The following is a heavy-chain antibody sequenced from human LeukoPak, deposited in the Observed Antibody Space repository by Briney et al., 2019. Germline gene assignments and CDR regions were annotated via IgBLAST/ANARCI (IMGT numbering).Heavy chain of an antibody. CDR1: GGSINSYC. D-gene: IGHD2-15*01. J-gene: IGHJ4*02. CDR3: ARGSSSSSWWFNFDY. CDR2: ICTSGSA. V-gene: IGHV4-4*07. Sequence: SETLSLTCTVSGGSINSYCCSWIRQPAGKGLEWIGRICTSGSANYSPSLKTRVTMSEDTSKNQFSLRLSSVTAADTAVYYCARGSSSSSWWFNFDYWGQGTLVTVSS.